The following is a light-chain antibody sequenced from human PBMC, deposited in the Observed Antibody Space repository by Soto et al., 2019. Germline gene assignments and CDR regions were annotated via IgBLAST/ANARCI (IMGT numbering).Light chain of an antibody. CDR1: QSVSSSY. V-gene: IGKV3-20*01. Sequence: EIVLTQCPGTLSLSPGERATLSCRASQSVSSSYLAWYQQKPGQAPRLLIYGASSRATGIPDRFSGSGSGTDFTLTISRLEPEDFAVYYCQQYGSSPPVTFGQGTKLEIK. CDR3: QQYGSSPPVT. CDR2: GAS. J-gene: IGKJ2*01.